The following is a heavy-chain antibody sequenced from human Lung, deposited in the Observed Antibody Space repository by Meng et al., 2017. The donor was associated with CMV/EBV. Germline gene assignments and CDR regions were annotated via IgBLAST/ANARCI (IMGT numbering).Heavy chain of an antibody. CDR1: GYSFSSYW. V-gene: IGHV5-51*01. D-gene: IGHD3-10*01. Sequence: GGSXRLXCKGSGYSFSSYWIGWVRQMPGKGLEWMGIIYPGDSDTTYSPSFQGQVTISADKSISTAYLQWSSLKASDTAMYYCARTMGPAPFDYWDQGTLVTVSS. CDR3: ARTMGPAPFDY. J-gene: IGHJ4*02. CDR2: IYPGDSDT.